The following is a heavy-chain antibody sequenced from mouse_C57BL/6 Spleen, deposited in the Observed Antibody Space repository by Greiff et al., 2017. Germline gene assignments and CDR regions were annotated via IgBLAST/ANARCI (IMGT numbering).Heavy chain of an antibody. J-gene: IGHJ3*01. CDR1: GYTFTSYW. CDR2: INPSNGGT. D-gene: IGHD1-1*01. CDR3: ARTSYGSAWFAY. V-gene: IGHV1-53*01. Sequence: QVQLQQPGTELVKPGASVKLSCKASGYTFTSYWMHWVKQRPGQGLEWIGNINPSNGGTNYNEKFKSKATLPVDKSSSTAYMQLSSLTSEDSAVYYCARTSYGSAWFAYWGQGTLVTVSA.